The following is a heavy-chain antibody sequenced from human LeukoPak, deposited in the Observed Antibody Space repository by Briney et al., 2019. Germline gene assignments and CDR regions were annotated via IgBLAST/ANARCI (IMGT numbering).Heavy chain of an antibody. D-gene: IGHD2-2*02. Sequence: SGGSLRLSCAASGFTISSYSMNWVRQAPGKGLEWVSYISSSSSTIYYADSVKGRFTISRDNAKNSLYLQMNSLRDEDTAVYYCARWSCSTSCYTDYWGQGTLVTVSS. CDR1: GFTISSYS. CDR2: ISSSSSTI. J-gene: IGHJ4*02. V-gene: IGHV3-48*02. CDR3: ARWSCSTSCYTDY.